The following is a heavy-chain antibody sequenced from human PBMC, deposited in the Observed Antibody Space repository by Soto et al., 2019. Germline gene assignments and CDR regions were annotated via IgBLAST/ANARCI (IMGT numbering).Heavy chain of an antibody. Sequence: QVQLQESGPGLVKPSETLSLTCTVSGGSISNHYWSWIRQPPGKGLEWIGYIYYNGNTNYNPPLKSRVTMSVDTSKNQFSMKLSSVNAADTAVYYCTRSNWYSEYWGQGTLVTVSS. V-gene: IGHV4-59*11. D-gene: IGHD2-21*02. CDR1: GGSISNHY. CDR2: IYYNGNT. J-gene: IGHJ4*02. CDR3: TRSNWYSEY.